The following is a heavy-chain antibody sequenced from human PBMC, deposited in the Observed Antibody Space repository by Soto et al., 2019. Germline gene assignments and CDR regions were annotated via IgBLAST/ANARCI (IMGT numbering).Heavy chain of an antibody. CDR1: GYPFTSYG. D-gene: IGHD6-19*01. V-gene: IGHV1-18*01. J-gene: IGHJ4*01. CDR2: ISAYNGKT. CDR3: ARDRLIAVTGLLHY. Sequence: QVQLVQSGAEVKKPGASVKVSCKTSGYPFTSYGINWVRQAPGQGPEWMGWISAYNGKTSYTQKFQGRVTMTTDTSTSTAYMELRSLRSDDTAVYYFARDRLIAVTGLLHYWGQGPLVTVSS.